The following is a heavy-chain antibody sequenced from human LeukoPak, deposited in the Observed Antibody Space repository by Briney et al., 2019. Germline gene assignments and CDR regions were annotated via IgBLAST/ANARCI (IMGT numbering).Heavy chain of an antibody. V-gene: IGHV4-34*01. CDR2: INHSGST. D-gene: IGHD5-12*01. Sequence: SETLSLTCAVYGGSFSGYYWSWIRQPPGKGLEWVGEINHSGSTNYNPSLKSRVTISINTSKNQFSLKLSSVTAADTAVYYCARRNGQDIVATFRRRYYFDYWGQGTLVTVSS. J-gene: IGHJ4*02. CDR1: GGSFSGYY. CDR3: ARRNGQDIVATFRRRYYFDY.